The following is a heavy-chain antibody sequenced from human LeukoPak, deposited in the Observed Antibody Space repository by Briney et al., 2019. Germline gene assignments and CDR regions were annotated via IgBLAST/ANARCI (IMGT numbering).Heavy chain of an antibody. V-gene: IGHV1-46*01. CDR2: INPSGGST. D-gene: IGHD6-13*01. CDR3: AREQMGNIAAAAPDY. Sequence: ASVKVSCKASGYTFTSYYMHWVRQAPGRGLEWMGIINPSGGSTSYAQKFQGRVTMTRDTSTSTVYMELSSLRSEDTAVYYCAREQMGNIAAAAPDYWGQGTLVTVSS. CDR1: GYTFTSYY. J-gene: IGHJ4*02.